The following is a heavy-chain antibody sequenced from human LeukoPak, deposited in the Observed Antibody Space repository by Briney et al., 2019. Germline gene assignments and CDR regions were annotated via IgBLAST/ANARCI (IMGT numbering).Heavy chain of an antibody. CDR3: ARQVVAVAGTGYFDY. Sequence: SETLSLTCTVDGGSIRSSSYYWGWIRQPPGKGLEWIGSIYYSGSTYYNASLKSRGTISVDTSKNQFSLKLNSVTAADTAVYFCARQVVAVAGTGYFDYWGQGTLVTVSS. CDR2: IYYSGST. V-gene: IGHV4-39*01. J-gene: IGHJ4*02. CDR1: GGSIRSSSYY. D-gene: IGHD6-19*01.